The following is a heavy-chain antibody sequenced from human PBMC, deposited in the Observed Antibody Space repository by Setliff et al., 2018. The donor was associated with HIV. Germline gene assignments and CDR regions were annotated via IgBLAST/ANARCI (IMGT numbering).Heavy chain of an antibody. Sequence: SVKVSCKTSGGTFSSYAISWVRQAPGQGLEWMGGIIPVFGTTNYAQKFQGRVTITADESMTTAYMELSSLRSEDTALYYCARDGLLMTGIRFDYWGQGTQVTVSS. CDR3: ARDGLLMTGIRFDY. J-gene: IGHJ4*02. CDR1: GGTFSSYA. V-gene: IGHV1-69*13. CDR2: IIPVFGTT. D-gene: IGHD3-9*01.